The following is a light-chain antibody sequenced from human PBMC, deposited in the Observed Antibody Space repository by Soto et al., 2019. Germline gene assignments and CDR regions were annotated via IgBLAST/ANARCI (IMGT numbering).Light chain of an antibody. V-gene: IGKV3-15*01. CDR3: QQYNNWPGT. Sequence: EIVMTQSPATLSVSPRERATLSCRASQSVSSNLAWYQQKPGQAPRLLIYGASTRATGIPARFSGSGSGTEFTLTISSPQSEDFAVYYCQQYNNWPGTFGQGTKV. CDR1: QSVSSN. CDR2: GAS. J-gene: IGKJ1*01.